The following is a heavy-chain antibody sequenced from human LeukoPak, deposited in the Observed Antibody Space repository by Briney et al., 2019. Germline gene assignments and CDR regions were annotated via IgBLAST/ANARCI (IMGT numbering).Heavy chain of an antibody. CDR2: DIPLFGTT. Sequence: SVKVSCKASGGTFVNSPVNWIRQAPGQGLEWMGGDIPLFGTTIYTQQFQGGVAFTTDDSTGTADMDLAGLPSDDTAVYFCAKGGPRGFSGAGTRKAMDVWGKGTTVIVSS. CDR3: AKGGPRGFSGAGTRKAMDV. V-gene: IGHV1-69*05. CDR1: GGTFVNSP. D-gene: IGHD3-10*01. J-gene: IGHJ6*03.